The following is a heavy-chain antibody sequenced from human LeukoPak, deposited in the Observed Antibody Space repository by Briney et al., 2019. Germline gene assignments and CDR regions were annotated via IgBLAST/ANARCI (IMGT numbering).Heavy chain of an antibody. CDR2: IYTSGST. D-gene: IGHD2-21*01. J-gene: IGHJ2*01. Sequence: SETLSLTCTVSGGSISSYYWSWIRQPPGKGLEWIGYIYTSGSTNYNPSLKSRVAISVDTSKNQFSLKLSSVTAADTAVYYCARVRAGGCAICVARMYFDLWGRGTLVTVSS. V-gene: IGHV4-4*09. CDR1: GGSISSYY. CDR3: ARVRAGGCAICVARMYFDL.